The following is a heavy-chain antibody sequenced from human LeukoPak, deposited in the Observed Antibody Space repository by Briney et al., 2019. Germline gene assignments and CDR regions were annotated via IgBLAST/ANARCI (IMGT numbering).Heavy chain of an antibody. CDR3: VRDGMGVIKAFDI. J-gene: IGHJ3*02. CDR1: GFSLSSYW. V-gene: IGHV3-7*05. Sequence: PGGSLRLSCVVSGFSLSSYWMSWVRQAPGKGLEWVANIKPDGSQIYYVDSVKGRFTISRDNAKNSLDLQMSSLRDEDTAVYYCVRDGMGVIKAFDIWGQGTMVTVTS. CDR2: IKPDGSQI. D-gene: IGHD3-10*01.